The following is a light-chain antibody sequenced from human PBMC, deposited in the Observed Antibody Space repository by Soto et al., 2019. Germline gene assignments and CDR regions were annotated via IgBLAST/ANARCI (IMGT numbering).Light chain of an antibody. CDR3: KQYNSFPLT. Sequence: DIQMTQSPSTLSASVGDRVTITCRASQSISTWLAWYQQKPGEAPKLLVYDASNLERGVPSRFSGSGSGTEFTLTISRLQPDDFAPYSCKQYNSFPLTFGQGTKLEIK. CDR2: DAS. V-gene: IGKV1-5*01. CDR1: QSISTW. J-gene: IGKJ2*01.